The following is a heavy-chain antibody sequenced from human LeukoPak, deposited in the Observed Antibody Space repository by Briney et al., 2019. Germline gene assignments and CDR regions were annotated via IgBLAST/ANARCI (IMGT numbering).Heavy chain of an antibody. CDR2: IYYSGST. CDR3: ARLFVGATEAFDY. CDR1: GGSISSYY. Sequence: SETLSLTCTVSGGSISSYYWSWIRQPPGKGLEWIGYIYYSGSTNYNPSLKSRVTISVDTSKNQFSLKLSSVTAADTAVYYCARLFVGATEAFDYWGQRTLVTVSS. V-gene: IGHV4-59*08. D-gene: IGHD1-26*01. J-gene: IGHJ4*02.